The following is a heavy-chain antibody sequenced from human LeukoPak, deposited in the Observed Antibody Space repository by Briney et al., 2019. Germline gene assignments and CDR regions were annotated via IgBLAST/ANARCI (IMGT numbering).Heavy chain of an antibody. Sequence: SETLSLTCTVSGGSISGYYWSWIRQPPGKGLEWIGYIYYSGSTTHKPSLKSRVTISIDTSKNQFSLRLNSVTAADTAVYYCARAYDSSVYFPFGYWGEGTLVTVSS. CDR2: IYYSGST. J-gene: IGHJ4*02. CDR3: ARAYDSSVYFPFGY. V-gene: IGHV4-59*01. D-gene: IGHD3-22*01. CDR1: GGSISGYY.